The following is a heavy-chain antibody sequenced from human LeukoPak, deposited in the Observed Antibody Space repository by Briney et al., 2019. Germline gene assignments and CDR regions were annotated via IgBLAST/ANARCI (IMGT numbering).Heavy chain of an antibody. D-gene: IGHD3-10*01. Sequence: ASVKCSCNASGYTFTSYDLEWVRHATVQGLECLGWLSPDSGRAGYARKFQGRVTMTRHTSTGTAYMDLRSLTSEDTAVYYCARTMVREIPGFEYWGHGNLVTASS. CDR3: ARTMVREIPGFEY. CDR2: LSPDSGRA. V-gene: IGHV1-8*01. CDR1: GYTFTSYD. J-gene: IGHJ4*03.